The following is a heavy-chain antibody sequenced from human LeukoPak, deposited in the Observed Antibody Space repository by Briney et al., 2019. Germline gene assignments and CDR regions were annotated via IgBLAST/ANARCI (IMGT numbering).Heavy chain of an antibody. CDR2: MNPNSGNT. Sequence: ASVKVSCKASGYTLTSYDINWVRQATGQGLEWMGWMNPNSGNTGYAQKFQGRVTMTRNTSISTACMELSSLRSEDTAVYYCATCSSGWYCVYWGQGALVTVSS. CDR3: ATCSSGWYCVY. J-gene: IGHJ4*02. D-gene: IGHD6-19*01. V-gene: IGHV1-8*01. CDR1: GYTLTSYD.